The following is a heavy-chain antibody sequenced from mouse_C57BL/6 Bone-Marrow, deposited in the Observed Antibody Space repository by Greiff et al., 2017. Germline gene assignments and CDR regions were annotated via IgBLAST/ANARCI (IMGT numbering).Heavy chain of an antibody. V-gene: IGHV5-12*01. CDR1: GFTFSDYY. Sequence: EVKLMESGGGLVQPGGSLKLSCAASGFTFSDYYMYWVRQTPEKRLEWVAYISNGGGSTYYPDTVKGRFTISRDNAKNTLYLQMSRLKSEDTAMYYCARHEGSGDYWGQGTSVTVSS. J-gene: IGHJ4*01. CDR3: ARHEGSGDY. CDR2: ISNGGGST.